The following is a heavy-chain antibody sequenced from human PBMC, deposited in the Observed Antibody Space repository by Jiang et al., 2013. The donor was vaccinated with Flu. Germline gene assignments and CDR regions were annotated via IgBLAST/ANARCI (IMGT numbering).Heavy chain of an antibody. D-gene: IGHD4/OR15-4a*01. CDR1: GGPISSYY. J-gene: IGHJ6*02. CDR3: GRVLREDYYYYYGMDV. CDR2: IYYSGST. Sequence: PGLVKPSETLSLTCTVSGGPISSYYWSWIRQPPGKGLEWIGYIYYSGSTNYNPSLKSRVTISVDTSKNQFSLKLSSVTAADTAVYYCGRVLREDYYYYYGMDVWGQGTTVTVSS. V-gene: IGHV4-59*01.